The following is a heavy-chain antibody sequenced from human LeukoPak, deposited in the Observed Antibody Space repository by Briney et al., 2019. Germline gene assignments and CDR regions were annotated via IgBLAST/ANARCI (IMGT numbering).Heavy chain of an antibody. Sequence: PGGSLRLSCAVSGLTFSYAWMVWVRQAPGQGLEWVSVISGSGGSKNYADYVKGRFTISRDYSKSTLYVQMNSLRVEDTAVYYCARGHNHDTWNPFDYWGQGTLVTVSS. CDR3: ARGHNHDTWNPFDY. CDR2: ISGSGGSK. D-gene: IGHD3-3*01. CDR1: GLTFSYAW. J-gene: IGHJ4*02. V-gene: IGHV3-23*01.